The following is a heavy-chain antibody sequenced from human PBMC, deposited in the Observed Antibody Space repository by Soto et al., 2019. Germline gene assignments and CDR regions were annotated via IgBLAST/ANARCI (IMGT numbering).Heavy chain of an antibody. CDR3: ANILGYHPWGADGFDG. J-gene: IGHJ3*01. V-gene: IGHV3-30*18. CDR1: GFIFTNYG. D-gene: IGHD3-9*01. CDR2: VSYDGSKE. Sequence: GGSLRLSCEASGFIFTNYGMHWVRQAPGKGLEWVAVVSYDGSKEYYADSVKGRFTISRDNSKNMVYLQMSSLRVEDTAVYFCANILGYHPWGADGFDGRGQGTMVTVSS.